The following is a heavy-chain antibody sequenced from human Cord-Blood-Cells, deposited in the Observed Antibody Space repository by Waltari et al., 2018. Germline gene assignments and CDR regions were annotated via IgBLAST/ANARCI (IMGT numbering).Heavy chain of an antibody. D-gene: IGHD6-13*01. Sequence: QVQLVASGGGVVQPGGSLRLSCAASGFTFSSYGMHWVRQAPGKGLEWVAFIRYDGSNKYYADSVKGRFTISRDNSKNTLYLQMNSLRAEDTAVYYCAKDRTGYSSSWTLIDYWGQGTLVTVSS. V-gene: IGHV3-30*02. CDR3: AKDRTGYSSSWTLIDY. J-gene: IGHJ4*02. CDR1: GFTFSSYG. CDR2: IRYDGSNK.